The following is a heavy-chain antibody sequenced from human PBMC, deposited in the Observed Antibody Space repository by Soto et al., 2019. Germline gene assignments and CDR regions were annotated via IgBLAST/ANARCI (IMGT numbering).Heavy chain of an antibody. D-gene: IGHD6-19*01. V-gene: IGHV4-39*07. CDR1: GGSISSSSYY. CDR2: IYYSGST. CDR3: AREVIAVAATDAFDI. J-gene: IGHJ3*02. Sequence: PSETLSLTCTVSGGSISSSSYYWGWIRQPPGKGLEWIGSIYYSGSTYYNPSLKSRVTISIDTSKNQFSLRRSSVTAADTAVYYCAREVIAVAATDAFDIWGQGTLVTVSS.